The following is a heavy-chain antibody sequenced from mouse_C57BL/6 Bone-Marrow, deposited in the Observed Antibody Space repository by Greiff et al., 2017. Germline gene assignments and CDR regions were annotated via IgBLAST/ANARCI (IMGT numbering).Heavy chain of an antibody. CDR1: GFNIKDDY. Sequence: VQLQQSGAELVRPGASVKLSCTASGFNIKDDYMHWVKQRPEQGLEWIGWIGPENGDTEYASKFQGKATITADTSSNTAYLQLSSLTSEDTAVYYCSTGSGTTVVGPYYAMDYWGQGTSVTVSS. V-gene: IGHV14-4*01. CDR2: IGPENGDT. J-gene: IGHJ4*01. CDR3: STGSGTTVVGPYYAMDY. D-gene: IGHD1-1*01.